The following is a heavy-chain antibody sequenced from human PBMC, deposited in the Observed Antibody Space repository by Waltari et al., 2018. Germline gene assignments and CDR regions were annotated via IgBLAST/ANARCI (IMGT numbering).Heavy chain of an antibody. Sequence: QVQLQESGPGLVKPSQTLSLTCTVPGGSISSGSYYWSWLRQPAGKGLEWIGRIYTSGSTNYNPSLKSRVTISVDTSKNQFSLKLSSVTAADTAVYYCARDKGIAAAGAFDPWGQGTLVTVSS. V-gene: IGHV4-61*02. CDR3: ARDKGIAAAGAFDP. CDR1: GGSISSGSYY. D-gene: IGHD6-13*01. J-gene: IGHJ5*02. CDR2: IYTSGST.